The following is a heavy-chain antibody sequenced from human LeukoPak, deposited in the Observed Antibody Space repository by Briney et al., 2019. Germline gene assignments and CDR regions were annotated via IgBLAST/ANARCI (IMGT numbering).Heavy chain of an antibody. D-gene: IGHD1-14*01. V-gene: IGHV3-23*01. Sequence: PGGSMRLSCAAYGFTFSSYAMSWVRQAPGKGLEWVSAISGSGGSTYYADSVKGRFTISRDNSRNTLYLQMNSLRAEDTAVYYCAKRRTYYFDYWGQGTLVTVSS. J-gene: IGHJ4*02. CDR2: ISGSGGST. CDR1: GFTFSSYA. CDR3: AKRRTYYFDY.